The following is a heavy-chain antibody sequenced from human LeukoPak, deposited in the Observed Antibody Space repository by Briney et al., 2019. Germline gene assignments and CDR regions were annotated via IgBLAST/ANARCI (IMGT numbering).Heavy chain of an antibody. J-gene: IGHJ4*02. Sequence: SETLSLTCAVYGVSFSGYYWSWIRQPPGKGLEWIGEINHSGSTNYNPSLKSRVTISVDTSKNQFSLKLSSVTAADTAVYYCAGDYGDSYYFDNWGQGTLVTVSS. CDR3: AGDYGDSYYFDN. CDR2: INHSGST. CDR1: GVSFSGYY. V-gene: IGHV4-34*01. D-gene: IGHD4-17*01.